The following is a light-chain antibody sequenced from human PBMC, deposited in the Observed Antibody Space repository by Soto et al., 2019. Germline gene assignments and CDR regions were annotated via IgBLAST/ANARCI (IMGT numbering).Light chain of an antibody. CDR3: SSYTSSSLYV. CDR1: SSDVGGYNY. CDR2: EVS. V-gene: IGLV2-14*01. J-gene: IGLJ1*01. Sequence: QSALTQPASVSGSPGQSITISCTGTSSDVGGYNYVSWYQQHPGKAPKLMIYEVSNRPSGVSLRFSGCKSGNTASLTISGLQAEDEADYYCSSYTSSSLYVFGTGTKLTVL.